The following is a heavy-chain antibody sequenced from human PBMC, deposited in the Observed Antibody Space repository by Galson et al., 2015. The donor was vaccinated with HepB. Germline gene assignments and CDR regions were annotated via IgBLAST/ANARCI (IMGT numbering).Heavy chain of an antibody. CDR1: GGTFNSYT. V-gene: IGHV1-69*02. D-gene: IGHD5-18*01. J-gene: IGHJ4*02. CDR3: ASGVNGFSYVHRPYDY. CDR2: IIPILGIA. Sequence: SVKVSCKASGGTFNSYTLSWVRQAPGQGLEWMGRIIPILGIANYAQKFQGRVTITADKSTSTAYMELSSLKSEDTAVYFCASGVNGFSYVHRPYDYWGQGTLLTVSS.